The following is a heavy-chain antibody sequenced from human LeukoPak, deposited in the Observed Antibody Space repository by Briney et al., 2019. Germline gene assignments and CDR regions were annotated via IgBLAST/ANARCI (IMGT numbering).Heavy chain of an antibody. Sequence: GGSLRLSCAASGFTVSSNYMSWVRQAPGKGLEWVSVIYSGGSTYYVDSVKGRFTISRDNSKNTLYLQMNSLRAEDTAVYYCARDGYYDSSGYPLGAFDIWGQGTMVTVSS. J-gene: IGHJ3*02. V-gene: IGHV3-53*01. D-gene: IGHD3-22*01. CDR1: GFTVSSNY. CDR2: IYSGGST. CDR3: ARDGYYDSSGYPLGAFDI.